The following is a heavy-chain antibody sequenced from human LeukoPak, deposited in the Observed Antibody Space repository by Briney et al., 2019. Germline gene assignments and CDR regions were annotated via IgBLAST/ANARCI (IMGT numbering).Heavy chain of an antibody. CDR1: GGSFSGYY. CDR3: AGGGYGSGSYYVFDY. D-gene: IGHD3-10*01. Sequence: SETLSLTCAVYGGSFSGYYWSWIRQPPGKGLEWIGEINHSGSTNYNPSLKSRVTISVDTSKNQFSLKLSSVTAADTAVYYCAGGGYGSGSYYVFDYWGQGTLVTVSS. CDR2: INHSGST. V-gene: IGHV4-34*01. J-gene: IGHJ4*02.